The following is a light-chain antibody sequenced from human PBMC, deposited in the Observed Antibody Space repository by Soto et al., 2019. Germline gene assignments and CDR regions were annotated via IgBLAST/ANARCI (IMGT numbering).Light chain of an antibody. CDR1: QGISSY. V-gene: IGKV1-8*01. Sequence: AIRMTQSPSSFSASTGDRVTITCRASQGISSYLAWYQQKPGKAPKLLIYAASTLQSGVPSRFSGSGSGTDFTLTISWLQSEDFVTYYCQQYYSYPPTFGPGTKVDIK. J-gene: IGKJ3*01. CDR3: QQYYSYPPT. CDR2: AAS.